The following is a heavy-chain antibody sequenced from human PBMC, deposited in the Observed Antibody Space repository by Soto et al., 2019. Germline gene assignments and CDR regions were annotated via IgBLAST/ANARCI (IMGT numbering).Heavy chain of an antibody. J-gene: IGHJ6*02. Sequence: LSLTCTVSGGSISSYYWSWIRQPPGKGLEWIGYIYYSGSTNYNPSLKSRVTISVDTSKKQFSLKLSSVTAADTAVYYCARDFTDSSGPTLGMDVWGQGTTVTVSS. D-gene: IGHD6-19*01. CDR3: ARDFTDSSGPTLGMDV. CDR1: GGSISSYY. V-gene: IGHV4-59*12. CDR2: IYYSGST.